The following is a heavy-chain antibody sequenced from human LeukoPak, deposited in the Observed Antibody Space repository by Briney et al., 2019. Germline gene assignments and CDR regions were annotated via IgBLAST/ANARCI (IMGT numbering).Heavy chain of an antibody. CDR1: GFTFSSYA. Sequence: PGGSLRLSCAASGFTFSSYAMSWVRQAPGKGLEWVSAISGSGGSTYYADSVKGRFTISRDNSKNTLYLQMNSLRAEDTAVYYCAKDPSDYVWGSLEDYWGQGTLVTVSS. V-gene: IGHV3-23*01. CDR3: AKDPSDYVWGSLEDY. CDR2: ISGSGGST. D-gene: IGHD3-16*01. J-gene: IGHJ4*02.